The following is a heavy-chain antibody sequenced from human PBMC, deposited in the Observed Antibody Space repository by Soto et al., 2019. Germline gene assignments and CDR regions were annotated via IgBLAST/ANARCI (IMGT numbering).Heavy chain of an antibody. D-gene: IGHD3-22*01. CDR3: ARDGWEGSGSYVYYFDY. CDR2: ISYDGSNK. Sequence: GGSLRLSCAASGFTFSSYAVHWVRQAPGKGLEWVAVISYDGSNKYYADSVKGRFTISRDNSKNTLYLQMNSLRAEDTAVYYCARDGWEGSGSYVYYFDYWGQGTLVTVSS. CDR1: GFTFSSYA. V-gene: IGHV3-30-3*01. J-gene: IGHJ4*02.